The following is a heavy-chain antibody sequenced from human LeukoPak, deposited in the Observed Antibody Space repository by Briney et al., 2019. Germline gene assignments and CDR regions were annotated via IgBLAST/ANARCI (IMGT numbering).Heavy chain of an antibody. J-gene: IGHJ4*02. CDR2: IWYDGSNK. D-gene: IGHD5-24*01. Sequence: GGSLRLSCAASGFTFISYGMHWVRQAPGKGLEWVAVIWYDGSNKYYADSVKGRFTISRDNSKNTLYLQMNSLRAEDTAVYYCARDDGYNSRAYYFDYWGQGTLVTVSS. CDR1: GFTFISYG. V-gene: IGHV3-33*01. CDR3: ARDDGYNSRAYYFDY.